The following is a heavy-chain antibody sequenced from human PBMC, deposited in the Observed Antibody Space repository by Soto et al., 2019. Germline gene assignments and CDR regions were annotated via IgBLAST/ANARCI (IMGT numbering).Heavy chain of an antibody. CDR2: ISGSGGST. V-gene: IGHV3-23*01. Sequence: PGGSLRLSCAASGFTFSSYAMSWVRQAPGKGLEWVSAISGSGGSTYYADSVKGRFTISRDNSKNTLYLQMNSLRAEDTAVYYCAKEYCSSTSCYEGGDAFDIWGQGTMVTVSS. D-gene: IGHD2-2*01. J-gene: IGHJ3*02. CDR3: AKEYCSSTSCYEGGDAFDI. CDR1: GFTFSSYA.